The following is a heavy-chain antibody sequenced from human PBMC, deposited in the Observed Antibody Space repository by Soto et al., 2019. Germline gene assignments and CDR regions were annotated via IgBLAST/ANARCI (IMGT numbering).Heavy chain of an antibody. Sequence: GGSLRLSCAASGFTCSYYAMHWVRQAPGKGLEYVSAISSNGGGTYYANSVKGRFTISRDNSKNTLYLQMGSLRAEDMAVYYCAREGYCSSTSCYSFDYWGQGTLVTVSS. CDR2: ISSNGGGT. J-gene: IGHJ4*02. CDR1: GFTCSYYA. D-gene: IGHD2-2*01. V-gene: IGHV3-64*01. CDR3: AREGYCSSTSCYSFDY.